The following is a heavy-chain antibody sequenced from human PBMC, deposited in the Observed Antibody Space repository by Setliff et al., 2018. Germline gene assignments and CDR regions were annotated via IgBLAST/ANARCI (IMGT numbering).Heavy chain of an antibody. CDR1: GGSVSNSGFF. CDR2: IYDSGSS. Sequence: PSETLSLTCTVSGGSVSNSGFFRGWLRQAPGKGLEWIGNIYDSGSSNYNASLKSRLIITRDTSKNQISLKLTSVTAADTAVYYCARDLRGILSLHDSDYWGQGTVVTVSS. D-gene: IGHD3-16*01. J-gene: IGHJ4*02. CDR3: ARDLRGILSLHDSDY. V-gene: IGHV4-39*02.